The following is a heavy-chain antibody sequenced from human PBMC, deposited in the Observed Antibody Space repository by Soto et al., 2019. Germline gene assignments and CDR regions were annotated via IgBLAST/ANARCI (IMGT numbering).Heavy chain of an antibody. V-gene: IGHV4-39*02. Sequence: QLQLQESGPGLVKPSETLSLTCTVSGGSISTSPYYWGWIRQPPGKGLEWIGSTHYSGSTYYNPSLKSRVTIAVDTSKNLIFLKLSSVAAADTAVYYCARRGVERGMDVWGQGTTVTVSS. CDR1: GGSISTSPYY. J-gene: IGHJ6*02. D-gene: IGHD3-10*01. CDR2: THYSGST. CDR3: ARRGVERGMDV.